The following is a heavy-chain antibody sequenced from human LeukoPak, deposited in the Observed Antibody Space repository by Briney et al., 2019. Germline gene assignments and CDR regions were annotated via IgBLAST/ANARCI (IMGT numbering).Heavy chain of an antibody. CDR2: ISSSSSYI. CDR3: ARTVGYLDAFDI. CDR1: GFTFSSYS. V-gene: IGHV3-21*01. Sequence: GGSLRLSCAASGFTFSSYSMNWVRQAPGKGLEWVSSISSSSSYIYYADSVKGRFTISRDNAKNSLYLQMKSLRAEDTAVYYCARTVGYLDAFDIWGQGTMVTVSS. J-gene: IGHJ3*02. D-gene: IGHD3-16*02.